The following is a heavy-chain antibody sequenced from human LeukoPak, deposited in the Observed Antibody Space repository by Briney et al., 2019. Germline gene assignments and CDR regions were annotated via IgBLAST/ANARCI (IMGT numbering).Heavy chain of an antibody. CDR2: IYYSGST. J-gene: IGHJ6*02. D-gene: IGHD6-19*01. V-gene: IGHV4-39*07. CDR1: GGSISSSSYY. Sequence: SETLSLTCTVSGGSISSSSYYWGWIRQPPGKGLEWIGSIYYSGSTYYNPSLKSRVTISVDTSKNQFSLKLSSVTAADTAVYYCARGLGYSSGWYDRSYYGMDVWGQGTTVTVSS. CDR3: ARGLGYSSGWYDRSYYGMDV.